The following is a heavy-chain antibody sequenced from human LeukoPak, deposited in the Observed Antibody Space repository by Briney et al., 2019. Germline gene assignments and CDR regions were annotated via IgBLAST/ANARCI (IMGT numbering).Heavy chain of an antibody. V-gene: IGHV1-24*01. D-gene: IGHD6-13*01. CDR1: GYTLTELS. CDR3: ARAGYSSSWYSGGLGY. J-gene: IGHJ4*02. Sequence: ASVKVSCKVSGYTLTELSMHWVRQAPGKGLEWMGGFDPEDGETIYAQKFQGRVTMTEDTSTDTAYMELSSLRSEDTAVYYCARAGYSSSWYSGGLGYWGQGTLVTVSS. CDR2: FDPEDGET.